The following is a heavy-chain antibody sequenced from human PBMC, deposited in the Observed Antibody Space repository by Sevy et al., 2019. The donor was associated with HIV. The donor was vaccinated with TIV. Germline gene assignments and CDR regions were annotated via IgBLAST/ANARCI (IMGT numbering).Heavy chain of an antibody. CDR3: ARDGGYSIKWYPLY. V-gene: IGHV3-30-3*01. J-gene: IGHJ4*01. CDR2: ISYEGTET. D-gene: IGHD6-13*01. Sequence: GGSLRLSCAASGFAFSSHAILWVRQAPGKGLEWVAVISYEGTETFYAASVEGRFTISRDNSKNMLSLQINSLRPEYTAVYFCARDGGYSIKWYPLYWGHGTLVTVSS. CDR1: GFAFSSHA.